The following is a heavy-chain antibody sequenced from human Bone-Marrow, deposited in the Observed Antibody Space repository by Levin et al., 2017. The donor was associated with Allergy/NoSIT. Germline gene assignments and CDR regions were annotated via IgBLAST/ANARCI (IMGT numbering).Heavy chain of an antibody. J-gene: IGHJ4*02. CDR2: SSTSGVTT. D-gene: IGHD3-9*01. CDR3: ARDRTPLARRHADWILWK. Sequence: GGSLRLSCAASGFPFSTYAMSWVRQAPGKGLEWVSSLSASSTSGVTTFYADAVKGRFTISRDNSKNTLFLELKSLRAEDTAIYYCARDRTPLARRHADWILWKWGQGTLVTVSS. CDR1: GFPFSTYA. V-gene: IGHV3-23*01.